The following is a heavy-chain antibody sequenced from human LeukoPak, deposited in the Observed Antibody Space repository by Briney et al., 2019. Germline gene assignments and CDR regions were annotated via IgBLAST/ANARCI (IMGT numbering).Heavy chain of an antibody. CDR3: ARAGFTFSDYFGSFFDY. V-gene: IGHV3-74*01. J-gene: IGHJ4*02. CDR2: IRSDGSDA. D-gene: IGHD3-10*01. Sequence: GGSLRLSCAASGFTFSSYWMHWVRQVPGKGLVWVSRIRSDGSDARYAESVKGRFTISRDNAKNTLYLQMNSLRAEDTAVYYCARAGFTFSDYFGSFFDYWGQGTLVTVSS. CDR1: GFTFSSYW.